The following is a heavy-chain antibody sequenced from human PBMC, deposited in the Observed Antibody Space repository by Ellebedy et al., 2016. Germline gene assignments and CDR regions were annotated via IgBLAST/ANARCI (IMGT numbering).Heavy chain of an antibody. CDR1: GYTFTSYA. J-gene: IGHJ6*02. CDR3: ARRNYDHYYYAMDV. CDR2: INTNTGNP. V-gene: IGHV7-4-1*02. D-gene: IGHD1-7*01. Sequence: ASVKVSCKASGYTFTSYAMNWVRQAPGQGLEYMGWINTNTGNPTYAQGFIGRFAFSLDTSVSTAYLQISSLRAEDTAVYYCARRNYDHYYYAMDVWGQGTTVTVSS.